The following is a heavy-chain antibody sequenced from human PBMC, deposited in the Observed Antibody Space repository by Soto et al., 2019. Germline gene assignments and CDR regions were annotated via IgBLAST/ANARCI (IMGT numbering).Heavy chain of an antibody. CDR2: IYYSGST. V-gene: IGHV4-30-4*01. J-gene: IGHJ4*02. CDR3: ARQDGITIFGVADKYYCDY. CDR1: GGSISSGDYY. Sequence: PSETLSLTCTVSGGSISSGDYYWSWIRQPPGKGLEWIGYIYYSGSTYYNPSLKSRVTISVDTSKNQFSLKLSSVTAADTAVYYCARQDGITIFGVADKYYCDYWGQGTLVTVSS. D-gene: IGHD3-3*01.